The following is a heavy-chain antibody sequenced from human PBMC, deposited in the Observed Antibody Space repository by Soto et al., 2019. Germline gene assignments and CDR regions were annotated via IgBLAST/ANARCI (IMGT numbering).Heavy chain of an antibody. CDR2: ISDSATTM. D-gene: IGHD3-22*01. J-gene: IGHJ5*02. V-gene: IGHV3-11*01. Sequence: LGGSLRLSCAAFGFTFSDYYMSWIRQAPGKGLEWISHISDSATTMYYADSVKGRFTISRDNARKSLFLHMNSLRAEDTAVYYCARDTAFISSGLFNPWGQGTLVTVSS. CDR3: ARDTAFISSGLFNP. CDR1: GFTFSDYY.